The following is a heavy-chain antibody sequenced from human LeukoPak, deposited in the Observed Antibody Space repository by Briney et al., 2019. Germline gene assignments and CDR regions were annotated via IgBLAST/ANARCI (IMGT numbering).Heavy chain of an antibody. CDR3: ARLTVTGAYYFDY. Sequence: GGALEISFKGSGYRFTRYWIGWGRPGPGKGVGWRGIIYPGYSDTRYSPSFQGQVTISADKSISTAYLQWSSLKASDTAMYYCARLTVTGAYYFDYWGQGTLVTVSS. J-gene: IGHJ4*02. CDR1: GYRFTRYW. V-gene: IGHV5-51*01. D-gene: IGHD4-17*01. CDR2: IYPGYSDT.